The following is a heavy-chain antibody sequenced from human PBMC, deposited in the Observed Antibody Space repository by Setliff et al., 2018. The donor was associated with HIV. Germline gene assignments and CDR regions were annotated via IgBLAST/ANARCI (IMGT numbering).Heavy chain of an antibody. J-gene: IGHJ4*02. D-gene: IGHD4-17*01. CDR2: MSGSDNTT. V-gene: IGHV3-23*01. Sequence: PGGSLRLSCAASGFTFTDYAMNWVRQAPGKGMEWVAGMSGSDNTTFYADSVKGRFTVSRDNSKKTLYMVMDTLRAEDTAVYYCARAPPTTVVNFFDSWGQGTLVTVSS. CDR3: ARAPPTTVVNFFDS. CDR1: GFTFTDYA.